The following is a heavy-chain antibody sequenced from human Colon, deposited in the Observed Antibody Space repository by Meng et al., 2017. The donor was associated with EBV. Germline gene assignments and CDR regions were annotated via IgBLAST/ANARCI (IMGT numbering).Heavy chain of an antibody. CDR1: GYTFGSYG. J-gene: IGHJ4*02. CDR2: FVNYVDT. Sequence: QVQLVQFGCDVKMPGASVKVSCKASGYTFGSYGICWVRQAPGQGLEWMGWFVNYVDTYPAPKFQGRVTMTTDTHTNTAFMELRSLTSDDTAVYYCASGTPGRSYCDYWGQGTLVTVSS. CDR3: ASGTPGRSYCDY. V-gene: IGHV1-18*01. D-gene: IGHD2-15*01.